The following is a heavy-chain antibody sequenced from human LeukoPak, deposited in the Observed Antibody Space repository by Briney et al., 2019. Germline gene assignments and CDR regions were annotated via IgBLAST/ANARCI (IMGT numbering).Heavy chain of an antibody. Sequence: SETLSLTCTVSGGSISSYYWSWIRQPAGEGLEWIGRIYYSGSTNYNPSLKSRVTISVDTSKNQFSLKLSSVTAADTAVYYCARTGYYLTVMDYWGQGTLVTVSS. J-gene: IGHJ4*02. D-gene: IGHD3-9*01. CDR1: GGSISSYY. V-gene: IGHV4-59*05. CDR2: IYYSGST. CDR3: ARTGYYLTVMDY.